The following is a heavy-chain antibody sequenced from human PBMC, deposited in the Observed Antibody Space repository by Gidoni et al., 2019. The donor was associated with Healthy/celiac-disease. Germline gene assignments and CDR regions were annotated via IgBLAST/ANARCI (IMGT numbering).Heavy chain of an antibody. D-gene: IGHD3-10*01. J-gene: IGHJ3*02. CDR1: GGTFSSYA. V-gene: IGHV1-69*04. CDR3: ARVPHSGGDAFDI. Sequence: QVQLVQSGAEVKKPGSSVKVSCKGSGGTFSSYAISWVRQAPGQGLEWMGRIIPILGIANYAQKFQGRVTITADKSTSTAYMELSSLRSEDTAVYYCARVPHSGGDAFDIWGQGTMVTVSS. CDR2: IIPILGIA.